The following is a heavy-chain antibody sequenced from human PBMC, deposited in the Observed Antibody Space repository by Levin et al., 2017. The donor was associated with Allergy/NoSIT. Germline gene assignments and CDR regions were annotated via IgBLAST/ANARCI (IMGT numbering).Heavy chain of an antibody. V-gene: IGHV1-18*01. CDR3: ARASSGWYGHYYYSMDV. J-gene: IGHJ6*04. Sequence: ASVKVSCKTSGYIFTNYGITWVRQAPGQGLEWMGWISGYNGNTNYAQKLQGRVTMTTDTSTSTAYMELRSLRFDDTAAYYCARASSGWYGHYYYSMDVWGKGTTVTVSS. D-gene: IGHD6-19*01. CDR1: GYIFTNYG. CDR2: ISGYNGNT.